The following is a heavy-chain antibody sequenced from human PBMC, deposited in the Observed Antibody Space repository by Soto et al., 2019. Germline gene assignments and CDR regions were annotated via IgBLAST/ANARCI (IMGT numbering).Heavy chain of an antibody. V-gene: IGHV1-3*01. Sequence: QVELVQSGPEMMQPGASVKVSCKASGFTSLSYAFHWVRQAPGQGPQWLGWINSGVDGTIYSQRYQGRLKITRDSSANMIYLEVNTLTIEYTAVYYCAREVKGVTSFAYWGQGTLVAVSS. CDR3: AREVKGVTSFAY. D-gene: IGHD2-21*02. J-gene: IGHJ4*02. CDR1: GFTSLSYA. CDR2: INSGVDGT.